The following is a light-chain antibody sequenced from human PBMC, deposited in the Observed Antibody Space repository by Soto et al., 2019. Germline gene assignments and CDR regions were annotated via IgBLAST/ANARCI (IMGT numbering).Light chain of an antibody. CDR2: DAS. Sequence: AIQLTQSPSSLSASVGDRVIITCRASQGVGRAVAWYQLKPGKSPKLLIYDASILETGAPARFSGSGSGTDFTLTISPLQPEDFASYYCHQFSGDSSFGQGTRLDIK. CDR3: HQFSGDSS. J-gene: IGKJ5*01. V-gene: IGKV1-13*02. CDR1: QGVGRA.